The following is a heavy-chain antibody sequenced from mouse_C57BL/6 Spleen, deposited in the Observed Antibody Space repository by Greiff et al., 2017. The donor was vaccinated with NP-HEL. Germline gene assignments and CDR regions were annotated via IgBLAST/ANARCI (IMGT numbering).Heavy chain of an antibody. V-gene: IGHV1-15*01. Sequence: VHLVESGAELVRPGASVTLSCKASGYTFTDYEMHWVKQTPVHGLEWIGAIDPETGGTAYNQKFKGKAILTADKSSSTAYMELRSLTSEDSAVYYCLTTVVATDYWGQGTTLTVSS. CDR2: IDPETGGT. D-gene: IGHD1-1*01. J-gene: IGHJ2*01. CDR1: GYTFTDYE. CDR3: LTTVVATDY.